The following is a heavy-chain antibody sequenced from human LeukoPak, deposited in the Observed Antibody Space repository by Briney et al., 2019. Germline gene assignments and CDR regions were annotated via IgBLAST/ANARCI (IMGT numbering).Heavy chain of an antibody. CDR2: IYYSGST. D-gene: IGHD3-22*01. J-gene: IGHJ4*02. Sequence: SETLSLTCTVSGGSISSSSYYWVWIRQPPGKGLEWIGSIYYSGSTYYNPSLKSRVTISVDTSKNQFSLKLSSVTAADTAVYYCASQYDSSGYYYLFFDYWGQGTLVTVSS. CDR1: GGSISSSSYY. V-gene: IGHV4-39*01. CDR3: ASQYDSSGYYYLFFDY.